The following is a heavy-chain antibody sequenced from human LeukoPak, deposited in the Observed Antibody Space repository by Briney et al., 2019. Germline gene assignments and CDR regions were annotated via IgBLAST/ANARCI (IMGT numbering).Heavy chain of an antibody. J-gene: IGHJ4*02. CDR1: GGSISSGRYY. V-gene: IGHV4-61*02. CDR2: IYTSGST. Sequence: PSETLSLTCTGSGGSISSGRYYWSWIRQPAGKGLEWIGRIYTSGSTNYNPSRKGRVTISVDTSKSQFSLRLRSVTAADTAVYYCAREGYSGHDFIYWGQGTLVTVSS. CDR3: AREGYSGHDFIY. D-gene: IGHD5-12*01.